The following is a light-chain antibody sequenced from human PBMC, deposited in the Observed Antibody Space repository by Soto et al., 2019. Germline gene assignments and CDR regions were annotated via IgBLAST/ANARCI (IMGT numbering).Light chain of an antibody. V-gene: IGKV1-17*03. CDR3: QQYSRYSFT. CDR1: QGIGNW. Sequence: DIQMTQSPSAMSASVGDRVIITCRASQGIGNWLGWFQQKPGKVPERLISAASSLQSGVPSRFSGSASGTEFTLTISSLQPDDFSFYYCQQYSRYSFTFGPGTKGEI. CDR2: AAS. J-gene: IGKJ3*01.